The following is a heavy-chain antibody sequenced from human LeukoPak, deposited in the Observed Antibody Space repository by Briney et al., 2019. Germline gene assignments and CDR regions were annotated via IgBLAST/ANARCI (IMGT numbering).Heavy chain of an antibody. J-gene: IGHJ5*02. V-gene: IGHV4-39*07. D-gene: IGHD3-10*01. CDR2: VYYSGST. CDR3: ARARMVRGTIGNNWFDP. CDR1: GGSISSSSYY. Sequence: SETLSLTCTVSGGSISSSSYYWVWIRQPPGKRLEWIGTVYYSGSTYYNPSLKSRVTISVDTSKNQFSLKLSSVTAADTAVYYCARARMVRGTIGNNWFDPWGQGTLVTVSS.